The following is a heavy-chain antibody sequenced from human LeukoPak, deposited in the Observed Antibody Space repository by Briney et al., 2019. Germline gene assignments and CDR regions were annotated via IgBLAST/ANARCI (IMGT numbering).Heavy chain of an antibody. CDR2: ISYDGNTK. CDR3: ARQQLVRGDFDY. CDR1: GFIFGSYA. J-gene: IGHJ4*02. D-gene: IGHD6-13*01. V-gene: IGHV3-30-3*01. Sequence: GGSLRLSCVGSGFIFGSYAMHWVRQAPGKGLEWVADISYDGNTKFYADAVKGRFTISRDNSKKTLYLQMNSLRAGDTAVYYCARQQLVRGDFDYWGQGTLVTVSS.